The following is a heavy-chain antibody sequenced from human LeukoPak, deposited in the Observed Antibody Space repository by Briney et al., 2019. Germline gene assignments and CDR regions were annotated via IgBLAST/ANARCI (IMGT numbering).Heavy chain of an antibody. D-gene: IGHD3-22*01. CDR3: ARIPYYYDSSGYSDDAFDI. CDR1: GGSFSSSSYY. J-gene: IGHJ3*02. Sequence: SETLSLTCTVSGGSFSSSSYYWGWIRQPPGKGLEWIGSMYYSGSTYYNASLRSRVTISVDTSKNQFSLKLSSVTAADTAVYYCARIPYYYDSSGYSDDAFDIWGQGTMVTVSS. V-gene: IGHV4-39*01. CDR2: MYYSGST.